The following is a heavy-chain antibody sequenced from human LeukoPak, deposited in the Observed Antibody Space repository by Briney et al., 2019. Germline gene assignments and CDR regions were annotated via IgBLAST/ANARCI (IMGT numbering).Heavy chain of an antibody. D-gene: IGHD1-26*01. CDR2: IRSKAYGGTT. V-gene: IGHV3-49*03. CDR3: TRERDRVGATTDLY. Sequence: PGGSLRLSCTASGFTFGDYAVSWFRQAPGKGLEWVGFIRSKAYGGTTEYAASVKGRFTISRDDSKSIAYLQMNSLKTEDTAVYYCTRERDRVGATTDLYWGQGTLVTVSS. J-gene: IGHJ4*02. CDR1: GFTFGDYA.